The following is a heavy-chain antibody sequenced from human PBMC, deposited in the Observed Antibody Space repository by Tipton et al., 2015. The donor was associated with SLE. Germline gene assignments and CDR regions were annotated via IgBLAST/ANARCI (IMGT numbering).Heavy chain of an antibody. CDR2: INSDGSST. CDR3: ARGGGGDDAFDI. CDR1: GFTFSSYW. V-gene: IGHV3-74*01. D-gene: IGHD2-21*01. Sequence: SLRLSCAASGFTFSSYWMHWVRQAPGKGLVWVSRINSDGSSTSYADSVKGRFTISRDNAKNSLYLQMNNLRAEDTAVYYCARGGGGDDAFDIWGQGTMVTVSS. J-gene: IGHJ3*02.